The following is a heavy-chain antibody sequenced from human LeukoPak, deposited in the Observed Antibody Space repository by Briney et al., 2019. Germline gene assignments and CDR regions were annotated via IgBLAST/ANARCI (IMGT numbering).Heavy chain of an antibody. V-gene: IGHV3-30*01. CDR1: GLTVSSYA. CDR2: ISNDGRNK. CDR3: ARRTDHPSSWYVFDDYYNMDA. D-gene: IGHD6-13*01. J-gene: IGHJ6*03. Sequence: PGRSLSLSCAASGLTVSSYALDWARQAPGKGREWVADISNDGRNKYYADSVKGRLTISRDHSKNTLYMQMNSLRAEATAMYDCARRTDHPSSWYVFDDYYNMDASGKRTTVTVS.